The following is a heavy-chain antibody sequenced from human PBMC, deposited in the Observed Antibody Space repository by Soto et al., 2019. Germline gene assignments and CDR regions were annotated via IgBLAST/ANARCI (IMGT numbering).Heavy chain of an antibody. CDR2: IWFDGSKQ. CDR1: GFTCSASG. D-gene: IGHD5-12*01. J-gene: IGHJ4*02. Sequence: QAQLVESGGGVVQPGTSLRLSCVASGFTCSASGMHWVRQTPGKGLEWVAIIWFDGSKQYYADSVKGRFTVSRDNPGSTLFLQMNDLRTEDTAMYYCARDLNPGYVGDYWGQGALVVVSS. CDR3: ARDLNPGYVGDY. V-gene: IGHV3-33*01.